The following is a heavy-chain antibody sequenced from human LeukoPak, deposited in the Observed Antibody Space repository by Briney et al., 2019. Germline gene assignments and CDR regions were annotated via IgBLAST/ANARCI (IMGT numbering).Heavy chain of an antibody. Sequence: SETLSLTCSVSAGSISSSSYFWGWIRQPPGKGLEWIGTIHSGGSTYYNPSLKSRVTISVDTSKNQLSLKLSSVTAADTAVYYCARRGTNWGRFDYWGQGTLVTVSS. CDR2: IHSGGST. CDR1: AGSISSSSYF. CDR3: ARRGTNWGRFDY. J-gene: IGHJ4*02. D-gene: IGHD7-27*01. V-gene: IGHV4-39*01.